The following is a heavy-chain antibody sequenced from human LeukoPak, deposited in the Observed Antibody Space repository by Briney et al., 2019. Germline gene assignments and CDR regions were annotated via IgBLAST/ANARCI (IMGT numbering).Heavy chain of an antibody. CDR2: IKQDGSEK. V-gene: IGHV3-7*01. J-gene: IGHJ6*02. D-gene: IGHD2-8*01. CDR3: ARRIGYCTNGVCYGDYYYYYGMDV. CDR1: GFTFSSYA. Sequence: GGSLRLSCAASGFTFSSYAMSWVRQAPGKGLEWVANIKQDGSEKYYVDSVKGRFTISRDNAKNSLYLQMNSLRAEDTAVYYCARRIGYCTNGVCYGDYYYYYGMDVWGQGTTVTVSS.